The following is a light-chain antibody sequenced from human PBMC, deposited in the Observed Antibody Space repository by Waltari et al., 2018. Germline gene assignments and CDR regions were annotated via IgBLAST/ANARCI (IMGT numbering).Light chain of an antibody. V-gene: IGLV1-40*01. CDR3: QSYDSSLEV. J-gene: IGLJ2*01. CDR2: GNS. CDR1: SSNIGAGYD. Sequence: QSVLTQPPSVSGAPGQRVTISCTGSSSNIGAGYDVHWYQQLPGTAPKLLIYGNSNRPSGVLDRFSGAKSGTSASLAITGLQAEDEADYYCQSYDSSLEVFGGGTKLTVL.